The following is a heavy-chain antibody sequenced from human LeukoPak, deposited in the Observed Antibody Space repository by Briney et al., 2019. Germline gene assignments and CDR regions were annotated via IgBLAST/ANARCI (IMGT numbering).Heavy chain of an antibody. Sequence: PGGSLRLSCAASGFTFSSYGMSWVRQAPGKGLEWVSAISGSGGSTYYADSVKGRFTISRDNSKNTLYLQMNSLRAEDTAVYYCAKSGAAAGKAPQYYFDYWGQGTLVTVSS. CDR3: AKSGAAAGKAPQYYFDY. CDR2: ISGSGGST. V-gene: IGHV3-23*01. J-gene: IGHJ4*02. D-gene: IGHD6-13*01. CDR1: GFTFSSYG.